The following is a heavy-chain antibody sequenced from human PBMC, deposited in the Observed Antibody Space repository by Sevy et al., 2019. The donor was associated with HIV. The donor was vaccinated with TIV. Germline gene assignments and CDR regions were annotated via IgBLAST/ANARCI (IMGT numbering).Heavy chain of an antibody. CDR1: AFTFNSYV. CDR2: ISASGGYT. CDR3: AKETIRGYY. Sequence: GSLRLSCAVSAFTFNSYVMSWVRQAPGKGLEWVSTISASGGYTYYAESVKGRLTISRDNSKNTVYLQMNSLRAEDTAIYYCAKETIRGYYWGQGTVVTVSS. J-gene: IGHJ4*02. V-gene: IGHV3-23*01. D-gene: IGHD6-25*01.